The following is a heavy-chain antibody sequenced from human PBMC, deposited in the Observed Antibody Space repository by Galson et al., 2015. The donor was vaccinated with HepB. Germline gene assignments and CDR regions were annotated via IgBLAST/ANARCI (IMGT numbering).Heavy chain of an antibody. Sequence: QSGAEVKKPGASVKVSCKTSGYTFTSSGFSWVRQAPGQGLEWMGWISAYSGDTDYAQKFQGRVTMATDTSTNTVYMELRSLTYDDTAVYYCARDPRVAVAGQFYYFDFWGQGTLVTVSS. J-gene: IGHJ4*02. CDR3: ARDPRVAVAGQFYYFDF. D-gene: IGHD6-19*01. V-gene: IGHV1-18*01. CDR1: GYTFTSSG. CDR2: ISAYSGDT.